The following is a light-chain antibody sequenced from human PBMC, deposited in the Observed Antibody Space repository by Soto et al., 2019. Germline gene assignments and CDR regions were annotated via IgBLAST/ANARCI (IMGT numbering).Light chain of an antibody. CDR3: QQYYTTPYT. V-gene: IGKV1-39*01. CDR1: QSISTY. J-gene: IGKJ2*01. Sequence: DIQMTQSPSSLSASVGDRITITCRASQSISTYLNWYQQRPGRAPKLLIYEASSLQSGVPSRFSGSGSGTDFTLTISSLQAEDVALYFCQQYYTTPYTFGQGTKVDIK. CDR2: EAS.